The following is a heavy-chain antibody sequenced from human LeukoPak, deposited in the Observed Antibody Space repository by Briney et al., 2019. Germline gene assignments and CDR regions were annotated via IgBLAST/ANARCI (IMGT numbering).Heavy chain of an antibody. CDR2: IYNDKSNK. CDR1: GFTFSSYG. V-gene: IGHV3-30*18. J-gene: IGHJ4*02. D-gene: IGHD3-22*01. CDR3: AKGRYHDSRGYYSLDYLDY. Sequence: GGSLRFYCSGYGFTFSSYGMDRVGPGPGNGLKGVAGIYNDKSNKGYADSGKVRFTLYRDNSKDTLYLQMHSLKAKATALYYSAKGRYHDSRGYYSLDYLDYWGQGTVVGVRS.